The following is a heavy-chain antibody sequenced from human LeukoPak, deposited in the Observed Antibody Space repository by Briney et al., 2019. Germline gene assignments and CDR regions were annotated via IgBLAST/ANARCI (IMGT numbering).Heavy chain of an antibody. CDR2: IYYSGST. CDR3: ARVGSGPGSQGAFDI. Sequence: SETLSLTCTVSGGSISSYYWSWIRQPPGKGLEGFGYIYYSGSTNYNPSLKSRVTISVDTSKNQFSLKLSSVTAADTAVYYCARVGSGPGSQGAFDIWGQGTMVTVSS. V-gene: IGHV4-59*01. J-gene: IGHJ3*02. CDR1: GGSISSYY. D-gene: IGHD6-19*01.